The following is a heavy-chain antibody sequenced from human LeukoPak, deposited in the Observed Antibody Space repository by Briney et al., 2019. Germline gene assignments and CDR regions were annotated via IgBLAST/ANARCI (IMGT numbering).Heavy chain of an antibody. CDR3: ARDAVLVPAAIGFDY. D-gene: IGHD2-2*02. CDR2: ISSSSSYI. V-gene: IGHV3-21*01. Sequence: GGSLRLSCAASGFTFSSYSMNWVRQAPGKGLEWVSSISSSSSYIYYADSVKGRLTISRDNAKNSLYLQMNSLRAEDTAVYYCARDAVLVPAAIGFDYWGQGTLVSVSS. CDR1: GFTFSSYS. J-gene: IGHJ4*02.